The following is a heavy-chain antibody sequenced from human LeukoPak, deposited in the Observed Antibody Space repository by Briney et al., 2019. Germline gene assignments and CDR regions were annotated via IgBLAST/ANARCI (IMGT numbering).Heavy chain of an antibody. Sequence: SETLSLTCTVSGGSISSSTYYWGWIRQPPGKGLEWIGSIYYSGSTYYNPSLKSRVTISVDTSKNQFSLKLSSVTAADTAVYYCATLVSSGYDYAPQFDYWGQGTPVTVSS. V-gene: IGHV4-39*01. CDR1: GGSISSSTYY. D-gene: IGHD5-12*01. CDR3: ATLVSSGYDYAPQFDY. CDR2: IYYSGST. J-gene: IGHJ4*02.